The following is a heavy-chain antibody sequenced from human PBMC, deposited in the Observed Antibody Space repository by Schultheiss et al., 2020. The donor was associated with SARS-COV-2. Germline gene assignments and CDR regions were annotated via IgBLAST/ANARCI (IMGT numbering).Heavy chain of an antibody. Sequence: SETLSLTCAVSGYSISSGYYWSWIRQPPGKGLEWIGEINHSGSTNYNPSLKSRVTISVDTSKNQFSLKLSSVTAADTAVYYCSRAYRPASTENWYFDLWGRGTRVTVST. CDR1: GYSISSGYY. J-gene: IGHJ2*01. CDR2: INHSGST. V-gene: IGHV4-38-2*01. CDR3: SRAYRPASTENWYFDL.